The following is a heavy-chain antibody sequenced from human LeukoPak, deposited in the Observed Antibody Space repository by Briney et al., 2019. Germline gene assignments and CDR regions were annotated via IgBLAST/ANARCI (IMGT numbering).Heavy chain of an antibody. V-gene: IGHV4-61*02. CDR2: IYTSGST. D-gene: IGHD2-15*01. J-gene: IGHJ5*02. CDR3: ARHATVAAKYNWFDP. CDR1: GGSISSGSYY. Sequence: PSETLSLTCTVSGGSISSGSYYWSWIRQPAGKGLEWIGRIYTSGSTNYNPSLKSRVTISVDTSKNQFSLKLSSVTAADTAVYYCARHATVAAKYNWFDPWGQGTLVTVSS.